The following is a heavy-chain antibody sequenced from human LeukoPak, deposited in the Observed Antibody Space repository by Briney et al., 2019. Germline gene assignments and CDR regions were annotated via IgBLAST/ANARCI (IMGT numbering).Heavy chain of an antibody. CDR2: IRYDGSNK. V-gene: IGHV3-30*02. CDR3: AKTVWGSYRQDY. Sequence: PGGSLRLSRAASGFTFSSYGMHWVRQAPGKGLEWVAFIRYDGSNKYYADSVKGRFTISRDNSKNTLYLQMNSLRAEDTAVYYCAKTVWGSYRQDYWGQGTLVTVSS. CDR1: GFTFSSYG. D-gene: IGHD3-16*02. J-gene: IGHJ4*02.